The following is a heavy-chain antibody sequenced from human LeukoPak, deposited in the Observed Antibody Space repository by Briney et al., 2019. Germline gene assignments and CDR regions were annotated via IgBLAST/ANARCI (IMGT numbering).Heavy chain of an antibody. V-gene: IGHV4-34*01. D-gene: IGHD2-15*01. CDR3: ARYCSGGSCYSPSTFDI. CDR1: GGSFSSFY. Sequence: SETLSLTCTVYGGSFSSFYWSWIRQPPGKGLEWIGDINHSGSTNYNPSLKSRVTISLDTSKNQFSLKVNSVTAADTAVYYCARYCSGGSCYSPSTFDIWGQGTMVTVSS. CDR2: INHSGST. J-gene: IGHJ3*02.